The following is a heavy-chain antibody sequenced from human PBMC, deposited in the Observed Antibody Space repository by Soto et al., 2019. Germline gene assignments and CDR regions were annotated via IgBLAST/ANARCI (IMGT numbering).Heavy chain of an antibody. CDR3: ARQGRTGSNWIDP. D-gene: IGHD3-9*01. J-gene: IGHJ5*02. CDR1: GYSFTSYS. CDR2: IYPGNSET. Sequence: ISCKGSGYSFTSYSIGCVRQMPGKGLEWMGIIYPGNSETAYSPSFQGQVTISADKSNSTTYLQWSSLTASDTAIYYCARQGRTGSNWIDPWGQGTL. V-gene: IGHV5-51*01.